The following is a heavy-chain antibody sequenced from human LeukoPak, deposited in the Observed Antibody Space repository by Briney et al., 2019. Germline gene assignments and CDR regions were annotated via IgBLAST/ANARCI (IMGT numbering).Heavy chain of an antibody. D-gene: IGHD2-15*01. CDR1: GYTFTSYD. V-gene: IGHV1-8*03. CDR3: ARGHVVVVAAPYYYYYMDV. Sequence: ASVKVSCKASGYTFTSYDINWVRQATGQGLGWMGWMNPNSGNTGYAQKFQGRVTITRNTSISTAYMELSSLRSEDTAVYYCARGHVVVVAAPYYYYYMDVWGKGTTVTVSS. J-gene: IGHJ6*03. CDR2: MNPNSGNT.